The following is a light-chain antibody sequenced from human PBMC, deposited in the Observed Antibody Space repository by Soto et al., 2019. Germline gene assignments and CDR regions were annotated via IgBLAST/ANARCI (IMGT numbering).Light chain of an antibody. Sequence: EIVMTQSPATLSVSPGERATLSCRASQSVSSNLAWYQQKPGQAPRLLIYGASTRATGIPARFSGSGSGTEFTLTISSLQSEDFGVYHCQQYHNWWTFGQGTKVDI. CDR1: QSVSSN. CDR2: GAS. J-gene: IGKJ1*01. CDR3: QQYHNWWT. V-gene: IGKV3-15*01.